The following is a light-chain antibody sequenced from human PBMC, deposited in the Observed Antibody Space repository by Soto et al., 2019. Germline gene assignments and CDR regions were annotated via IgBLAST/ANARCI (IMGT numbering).Light chain of an antibody. V-gene: IGKV3D-20*01. CDR2: DVS. J-gene: IGKJ4*01. Sequence: DIVLRQSPGTLSLSPGETATLSCGASQILNNNYLAWHQQKPGLAPRLLIYDVSIRATGIPDRFSGSGSGTDFTLTIRRLEPEDSAVYYCQQYSLAPATFGGGTKVEIK. CDR3: QQYSLAPAT. CDR1: QILNNNY.